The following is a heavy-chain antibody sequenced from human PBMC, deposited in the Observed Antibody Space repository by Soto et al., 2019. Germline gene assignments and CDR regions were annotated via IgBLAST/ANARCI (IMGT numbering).Heavy chain of an antibody. CDR2: ISGSGGST. Sequence: GGSLRLSCAASGFTFSSYAMSWVRQAPGKGLEWVSAISGSGGSTYYADSVKGRFTISRDNSKNTLYLQMNSLRAEDTAVYYCAKDRFLSGAPFDFWSGYSTFDYWGQGTLVTVSS. V-gene: IGHV3-23*01. D-gene: IGHD3-3*01. J-gene: IGHJ4*02. CDR3: AKDRFLSGAPFDFWSGYSTFDY. CDR1: GFTFSSYA.